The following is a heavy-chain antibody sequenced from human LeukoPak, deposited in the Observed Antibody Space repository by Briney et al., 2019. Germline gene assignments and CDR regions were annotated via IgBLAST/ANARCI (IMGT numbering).Heavy chain of an antibody. D-gene: IGHD6-6*01. J-gene: IGHJ4*02. V-gene: IGHV3-48*03. Sequence: GGSLRLSCAASGFTFSSYEMNWVRQAPGKGLEWVSYISSSGSTIYYADSVKGRFTISRDNAKDLLYLQMNSLRVEDTAMYYCAWYSRSSEAYWGQGTLVAVSS. CDR3: AWYSRSSEAY. CDR1: GFTFSSYE. CDR2: ISSSGSTI.